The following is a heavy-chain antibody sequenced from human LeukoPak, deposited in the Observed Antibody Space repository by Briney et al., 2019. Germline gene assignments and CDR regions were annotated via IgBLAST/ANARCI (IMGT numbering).Heavy chain of an antibody. J-gene: IGHJ4*02. CDR3: ATDYTDYSLDY. Sequence: ASVKVSCKASGYTFTNYDINWVRQATGQGLEWMGWMNPSSGNTGYAQKFQGRVTMTRNTSISTAYMELSSLRYEDTAVYYCATDYTDYSLDYWGQGTLVTVSS. CDR2: MNPSSGNT. V-gene: IGHV1-8*01. CDR1: GYTFTNYD. D-gene: IGHD4-11*01.